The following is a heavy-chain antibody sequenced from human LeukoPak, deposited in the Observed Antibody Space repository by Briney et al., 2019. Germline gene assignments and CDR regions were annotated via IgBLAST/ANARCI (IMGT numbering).Heavy chain of an antibody. CDR3: ARGSGSSAWYNYFDY. V-gene: IGHV3-21*01. CDR1: GVTFSNYN. Sequence: GGSLGLSCATSGVTFSNYNMNWVRQAPGKGLEWLSSISGSGSYIFYADSVKGRFTMSRDTAKNSLYLQMNSLTAEDTAIYYCARGSGSSAWYNYFDYWGQGTLVTVSS. J-gene: IGHJ4*02. D-gene: IGHD6-13*01. CDR2: ISGSGSYI.